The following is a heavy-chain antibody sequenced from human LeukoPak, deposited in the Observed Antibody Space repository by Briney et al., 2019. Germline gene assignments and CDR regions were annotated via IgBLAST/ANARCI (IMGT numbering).Heavy chain of an antibody. D-gene: IGHD3-10*01. CDR2: ISYGGST. CDR3: ARSRYDSGTYALEE. J-gene: IGHJ4*02. Sequence: PSETLSLTCSVSGGSVSSTTYYWGWIRQPPGKGLEWIGSISYGGSTYYNPSLKSRLTVSVDTSKNQFSLELSSVAAADTAVYFRARSRYDSGTYALEEWGQGTLVTVSS. CDR1: GGSVSSTTYY. V-gene: IGHV4-39*01.